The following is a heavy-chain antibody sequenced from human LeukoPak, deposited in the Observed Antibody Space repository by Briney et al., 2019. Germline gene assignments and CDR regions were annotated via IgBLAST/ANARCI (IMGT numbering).Heavy chain of an antibody. CDR2: ISSSGSTI. J-gene: IGHJ6*02. Sequence: GGSLRLSCAASGFTFSDYYMSWIRQAPGKGLEWVSYISSSGSTIYYADSVKGRFTISRDNAKNSLYLQMNSLRAEDTAVYYCARDLMSLVTFGGVYYYYGMDVWGQGTTVTVSS. CDR3: ARDLMSLVTFGGVYYYYGMDV. CDR1: GFTFSDYY. V-gene: IGHV3-11*01. D-gene: IGHD3-16*01.